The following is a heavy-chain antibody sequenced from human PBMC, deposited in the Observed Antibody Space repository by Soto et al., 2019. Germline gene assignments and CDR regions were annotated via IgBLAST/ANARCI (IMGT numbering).Heavy chain of an antibody. Sequence: GGSLRLSCAASGFTFSSYSMNWVRQAPGKGLEWVSSISSSSSYIYYADSVKGRFTISRDNAKNSLYLQMNSLRAEDTAVYYCAPLYGDYSGYYYYYYMDVWGKGTTVTVSS. CDR2: ISSSSSYI. CDR1: GFTFSSYS. D-gene: IGHD4-17*01. CDR3: APLYGDYSGYYYYYYMDV. J-gene: IGHJ6*03. V-gene: IGHV3-21*01.